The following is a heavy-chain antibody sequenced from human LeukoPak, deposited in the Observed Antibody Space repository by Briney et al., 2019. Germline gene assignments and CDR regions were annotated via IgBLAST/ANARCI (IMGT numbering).Heavy chain of an antibody. J-gene: IGHJ4*02. Sequence: PGGSLRLSCAASGFTFSGSAMHWVRQASGKGLEWVGRIRSKANSYATAYAASVKGRFTISRDNAKNSLYLQMNSLRAEDTAVYYCASGLYGDYGEVGFDYWGQGTLVTVSS. D-gene: IGHD4-17*01. CDR1: GFTFSGSA. CDR3: ASGLYGDYGEVGFDY. CDR2: IRSKANSYAT. V-gene: IGHV3-73*01.